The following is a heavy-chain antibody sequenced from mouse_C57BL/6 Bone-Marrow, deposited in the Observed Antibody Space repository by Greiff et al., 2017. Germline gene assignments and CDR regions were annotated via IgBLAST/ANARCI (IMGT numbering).Heavy chain of an antibody. V-gene: IGHV1-9*01. D-gene: IGHD2-2*01. CDR2: ILPGSGST. CDR1: GYTFTGYW. Sequence: QVQLKQSGAELMKPGASVKLSCKATGYTFTGYWIEWVKQRPGHGLEWIGEILPGSGSTNNNEKFKGKATFTADTSSNTAYMQLSSLTTEDSAIYYCASEGYDYWGQGTTLTVSS. J-gene: IGHJ2*01. CDR3: ASEGYDY.